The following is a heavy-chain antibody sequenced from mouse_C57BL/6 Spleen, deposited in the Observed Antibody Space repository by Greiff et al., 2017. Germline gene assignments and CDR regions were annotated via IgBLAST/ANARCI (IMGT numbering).Heavy chain of an antibody. D-gene: IGHD1-1*01. J-gene: IGHJ2*01. CDR2: IDPSDSYT. Sequence: QVQLKQPGAELVRPGTSVKLSCKASGYTFTSYWMHWVKQRPGQGLEWIGVIDPSDSYTNYNQKFKGKATLTVDTSSSTAYMQLSSLTSEDSAVYYCARRGVTTVSFFDYWGQGTTLTVSS. V-gene: IGHV1-59*01. CDR3: ARRGVTTVSFFDY. CDR1: GYTFTSYW.